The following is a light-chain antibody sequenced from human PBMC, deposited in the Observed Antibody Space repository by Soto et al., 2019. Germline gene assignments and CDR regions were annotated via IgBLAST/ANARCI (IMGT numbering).Light chain of an antibody. CDR1: QGISSY. V-gene: IGKV1-9*01. Sequence: IQLTQSPSSLSASVGDRVTITCRASQGISSYLAWYQQKPGKPPKLLIYAASTLQSGVPSRFSGSGSGTEFTLTISSLQPEDFATYYCQQLNSYPLTFGGGTKVEIK. CDR3: QQLNSYPLT. CDR2: AAS. J-gene: IGKJ4*01.